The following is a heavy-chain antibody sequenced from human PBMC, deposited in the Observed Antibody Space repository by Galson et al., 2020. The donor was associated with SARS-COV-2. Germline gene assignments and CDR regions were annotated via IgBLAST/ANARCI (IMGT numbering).Heavy chain of an antibody. CDR2: SGASGGGS. V-gene: IGHV3-23*01. D-gene: IGHD2-15*01. CDR3: AKDYGLFCSGPTCNLFDS. CDR1: GFRFSDYV. J-gene: IGHJ5*01. Sequence: GESLKISCAASGFRFSDYVMHWVRQAPGKGLEWVSRSGASGGGSYYTDSVKGRFTISRDISKNTLYLDMRSLRDEDTAVYYCAKDYGLFCSGPTCNLFDSWGQGTVVTVSS.